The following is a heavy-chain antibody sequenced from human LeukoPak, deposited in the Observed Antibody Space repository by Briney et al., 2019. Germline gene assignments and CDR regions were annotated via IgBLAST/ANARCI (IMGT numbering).Heavy chain of an antibody. D-gene: IGHD3-10*01. CDR1: GYTFTDYD. Sequence: GASVTVSCKASGYTFTDYDIHWVRQAPGQRLEWMGWISGGGGTGIYSQNFQDRVTITWDTSATTAYMELNSQRSEDTAVYYCARVLWFGHLYNWFDPWGQGTLVTVSS. V-gene: IGHV1-3*01. CDR2: ISGGGGTG. CDR3: ARVLWFGHLYNWFDP. J-gene: IGHJ5*02.